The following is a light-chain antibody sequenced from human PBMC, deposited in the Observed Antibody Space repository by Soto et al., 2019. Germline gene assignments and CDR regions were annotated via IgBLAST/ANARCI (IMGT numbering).Light chain of an antibody. CDR3: QQRSNWPPGT. J-gene: IGKJ4*01. CDR2: DAS. Sequence: EIVLTQSPGTLSLSPGERATLSCRASQSVSSYLAWYQQKPGQAPRLLIYDASNRATGIPARFSGSGSGTDFTLTISSLEPEDFAVYYCQQRSNWPPGTFGGGTKVDIK. V-gene: IGKV3-11*01. CDR1: QSVSSY.